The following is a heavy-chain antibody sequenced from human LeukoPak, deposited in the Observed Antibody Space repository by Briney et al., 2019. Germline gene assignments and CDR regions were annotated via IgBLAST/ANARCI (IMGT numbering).Heavy chain of an antibody. D-gene: IGHD6-13*01. CDR3: ARVAAAGKGFDY. CDR2: IDIAGDT. CDR1: GFTFSSYD. V-gene: IGHV3-13*01. J-gene: IGHJ4*02. Sequence: GGSLRHSCATSGFTFSSYDMHWVRQATGKGLDWVSAIDIAGDTYYPGSVKGRFTISRENAKNSLYLQMNSLRAGDTAVYYCARVAAAGKGFDYWGQGTLVTVSS.